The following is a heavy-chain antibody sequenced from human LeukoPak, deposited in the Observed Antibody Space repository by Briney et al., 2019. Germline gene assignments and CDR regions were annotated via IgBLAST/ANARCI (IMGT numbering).Heavy chain of an antibody. CDR2: ISNGGDHK. CDR1: GITFNNFG. CDR3: AKVISSYSSFDSY. D-gene: IGHD5-12*01. J-gene: IGHJ4*02. Sequence: GGSLRLSCAASGITFNNFGMRWVRQAPGKGLEWVSSISNGGDHKFYADSVRGRFTISRDNSKNTLYLQMDSLRAEDTAVYCCAKVISSYSSFDSYWGQGTLVTVSS. V-gene: IGHV3-23*01.